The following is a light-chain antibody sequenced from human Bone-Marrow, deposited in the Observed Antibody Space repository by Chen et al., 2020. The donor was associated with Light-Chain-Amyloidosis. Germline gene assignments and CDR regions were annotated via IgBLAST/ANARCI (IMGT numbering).Light chain of an antibody. J-gene: IGLJ2*01. CDR2: RDT. CDR1: DLPTKY. CDR3: QSADSSGTYEVI. Sequence: SYELTQPPSVSVSPGQTARITCSGDDLPTKYAYWYQQKQGQAPVLVIHRDTERPSGISERVSGSSSGTTATLTISGVQAEDEADYHCQSADSSGTYEVIFGGGTKLTVL. V-gene: IGLV3-25*03.